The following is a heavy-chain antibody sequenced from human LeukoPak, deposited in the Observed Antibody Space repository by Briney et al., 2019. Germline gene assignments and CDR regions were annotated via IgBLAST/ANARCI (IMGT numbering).Heavy chain of an antibody. CDR3: ARVGGSTWDYYYYSMDV. CDR2: ISAYNGNT. CDR1: GYTFTSYG. D-gene: IGHD2/OR15-2a*01. Sequence: ASVKVSCKASGYTFTSYGISWVRQAPGQGLEWMGWISAYNGNTNYAQKLQGRVTMTTDTSTSTAYMELRSPRSDDTAVYYCARVGGSTWDYYYYSMDVWGQGTTVTVSS. V-gene: IGHV1-18*01. J-gene: IGHJ6*02.